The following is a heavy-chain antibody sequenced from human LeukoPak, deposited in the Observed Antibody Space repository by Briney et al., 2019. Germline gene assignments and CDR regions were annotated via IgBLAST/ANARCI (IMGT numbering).Heavy chain of an antibody. J-gene: IGHJ4*02. CDR2: ISYDGSNK. V-gene: IGHV3-30*18. D-gene: IGHD5-12*01. CDR1: GFTFTNAC. CDR3: ANTGNSGYN. Sequence: PGGSLRLSCKGSGFTFTNACMSWVRQAPGKGLEWVAVISYDGSNKYYADSVKGRFTISRDNSKNTLYLQMNSLRAEDTAVYYCANTGNSGYNWGQGTLVTVSS.